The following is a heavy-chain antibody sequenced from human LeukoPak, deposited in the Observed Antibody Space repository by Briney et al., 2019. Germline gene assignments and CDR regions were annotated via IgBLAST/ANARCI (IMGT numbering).Heavy chain of an antibody. D-gene: IGHD2-2*01. CDR2: INHSGST. J-gene: IGHJ4*02. Sequence: SETLSLTCAVYGGSFSGFYWSWIRQPPGKGLEWIGEINHSGSTNYNPSLKSRVTISVDTSKNQFSLKLSSVTAADTAVYYCARKGYCSSTSSYGKYYFDYWGQGTLVTVSS. CDR1: GGSFSGFY. CDR3: ARKGYCSSTSSYGKYYFDY. V-gene: IGHV4-34*01.